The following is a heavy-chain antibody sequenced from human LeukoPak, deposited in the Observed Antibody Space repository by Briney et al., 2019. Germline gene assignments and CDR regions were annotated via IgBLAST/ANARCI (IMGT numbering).Heavy chain of an antibody. J-gene: IGHJ4*02. CDR2: IYYSGST. CDR1: GGSISSGDYY. D-gene: IGHD5-24*01. CDR3: ARRSSLATTPSGYYFDY. V-gene: IGHV4-30-4*01. Sequence: SETLSLTCTVSGGSISSGDYYWSWIRQPPGKGLEWIGYIYYSGSTYYNPSLKSRVTISVDTSKNQLSLKLSSVTAADTAVYYCARRSSLATTPSGYYFDYWGQGTLVTVSS.